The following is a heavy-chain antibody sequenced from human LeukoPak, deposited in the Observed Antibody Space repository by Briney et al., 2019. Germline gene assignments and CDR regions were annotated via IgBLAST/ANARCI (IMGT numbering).Heavy chain of an antibody. CDR3: ARDRGYCSGGSCRLAVAGRHFDY. J-gene: IGHJ4*02. CDR2: INPNSGGT. V-gene: IGHV1-2*02. Sequence: ASVKVSCKASGYTFTGYYMHWVRQAPGQGLEWMGWINPNSGGTNYAQKFQGRVTMTRDTSISTAYMELSRLRSDDTAAYYCARDRGYCSGGSCRLAVAGRHFDYWGQGTLVSVSS. CDR1: GYTFTGYY. D-gene: IGHD2-15*01.